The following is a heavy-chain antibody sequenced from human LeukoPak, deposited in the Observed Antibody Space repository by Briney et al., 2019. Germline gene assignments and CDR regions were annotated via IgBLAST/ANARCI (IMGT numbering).Heavy chain of an antibody. Sequence: GASLQISCKGSGYSFTSYWIGWARLRPGKGLEWMGIIYPGDSDTRYSPSFQGQVTISADKSISTAYLQSSSLKASDTAMYYCARLLSYGYDYWGQGTLVTVSS. CDR2: IYPGDSDT. D-gene: IGHD5-18*01. J-gene: IGHJ4*02. V-gene: IGHV5-51*01. CDR1: GYSFTSYW. CDR3: ARLLSYGYDY.